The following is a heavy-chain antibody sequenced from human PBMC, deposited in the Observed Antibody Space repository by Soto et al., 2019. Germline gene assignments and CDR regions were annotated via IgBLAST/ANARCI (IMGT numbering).Heavy chain of an antibody. CDR3: ARHSITMVRGVIGLNYGMDV. CDR2: IDPSDSYT. J-gene: IGHJ6*02. V-gene: IGHV5-10-1*01. D-gene: IGHD3-10*01. Sequence: PGESLKISCKGSGYSFTSYWISWVRQMPGKGLEWMGRIDPSDSYTNYSPSFQGHVTISADKSISTAYLQWSSLKASDTAMYYCARHSITMVRGVIGLNYGMDVWGQGTTVTSP. CDR1: GYSFTSYW.